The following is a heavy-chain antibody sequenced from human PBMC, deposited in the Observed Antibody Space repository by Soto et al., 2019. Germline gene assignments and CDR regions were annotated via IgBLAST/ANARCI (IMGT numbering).Heavy chain of an antibody. V-gene: IGHV3-23*01. J-gene: IGHJ4*02. CDR1: GFTFSSYA. D-gene: IGHD3-9*01. CDR3: ARSPDYDILTGYYVFDY. Sequence: PGGSLRLSCAASGFTFSSYAMSWVRQAPGKGLEWVSAISGSGGSTYYADSVKGRFTISRDNSKNTLYLQMNSLRAEDTAVYYCARSPDYDILTGYYVFDYWGQGTLVTVS. CDR2: ISGSGGST.